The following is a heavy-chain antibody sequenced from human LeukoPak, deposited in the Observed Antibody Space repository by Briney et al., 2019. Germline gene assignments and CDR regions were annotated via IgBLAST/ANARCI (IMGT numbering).Heavy chain of an antibody. CDR2: IYFSGGT. J-gene: IGHJ4*02. CDR1: GGSISSSDYY. Sequence: SETLSLTCTVCGGSISSSDYYWGWIRQPPGKGLEWIGSIYFSGGTYYNPSLKSRVTISVDTSKNQFSLKLNSVTAADTAVYYCARENNYFDYWGQGTLVSVSS. CDR3: ARENNYFDY. V-gene: IGHV4-39*07.